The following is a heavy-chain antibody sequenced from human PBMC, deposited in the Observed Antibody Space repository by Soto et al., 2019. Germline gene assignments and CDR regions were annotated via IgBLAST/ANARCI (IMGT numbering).Heavy chain of an antibody. CDR3: ARGPHDSSGYYYLGYYYYGMDV. J-gene: IGHJ6*02. D-gene: IGHD3-22*01. V-gene: IGHV3-48*02. CDR1: GFTFSSYS. Sequence: GGSLRLSCAASGFTFSSYSMNCVRQAPGKGLEWVSYISSSSSTIYYADSVKGRFTISRDNAKNSLYLQMNSLRDEDTAVYYCARGPHDSSGYYYLGYYYYGMDVWGQGTTVTVSS. CDR2: ISSSSSTI.